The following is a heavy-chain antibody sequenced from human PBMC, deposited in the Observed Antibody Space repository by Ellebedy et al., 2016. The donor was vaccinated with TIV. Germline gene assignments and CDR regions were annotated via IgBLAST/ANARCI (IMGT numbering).Heavy chain of an antibody. V-gene: IGHV4-34*01. Sequence: GSLRLXXAVYGGSFSGYYWSWIRQPPGKGLEWIGEINHSGRTNYNLSLKSRVTKSVDTSKNQFSLKLSSVTAADTAVYYCARGMGSGGWFANFDYWGQGTLVTVSS. CDR2: INHSGRT. CDR1: GGSFSGYY. CDR3: ARGMGSGGWFANFDY. J-gene: IGHJ4*02. D-gene: IGHD6-19*01.